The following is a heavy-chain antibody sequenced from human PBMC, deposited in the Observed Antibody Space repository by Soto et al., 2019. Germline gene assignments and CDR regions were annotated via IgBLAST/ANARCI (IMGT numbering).Heavy chain of an antibody. CDR1: GLTFSNYE. CDR3: AKRSGGGGAFDF. J-gene: IGHJ3*01. D-gene: IGHD3-10*01. CDR2: IGRGGTTT. V-gene: IGHV3-48*03. Sequence: GGSLRLSCAASGLTFSNYEMNWVRQAPGKGLEWVSYIGRGGTTTYYADSLKGRFTISRDNAKNSLYLQMNSLRAEDTAVYYCAKRSGGGGAFDFWGQGKMVTVSS.